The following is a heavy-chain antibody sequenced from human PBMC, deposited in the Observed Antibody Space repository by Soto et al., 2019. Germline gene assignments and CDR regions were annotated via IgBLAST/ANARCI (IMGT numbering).Heavy chain of an antibody. V-gene: IGHV1-18*01. CDR2: INPYNGNT. CDR3: ARDSTPSDY. CDR1: GYTYTSYS. D-gene: IGHD2-2*01. Sequence: QVQLVQSGAEVKKPGASVKVSCEASGYTYTSYSICRVRQAPGQGLEWMGWINPYNGNTKYAQKLQGRVTMTTDTSTSTAYMELRSLISDDTAVYYCARDSTPSDYWGQGTLVTVSS. J-gene: IGHJ4*02.